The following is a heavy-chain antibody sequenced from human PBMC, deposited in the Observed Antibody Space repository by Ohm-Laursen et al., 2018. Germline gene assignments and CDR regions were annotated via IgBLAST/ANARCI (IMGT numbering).Heavy chain of an antibody. D-gene: IGHD5-12*01. V-gene: IGHV4-59*01. CDR3: ARGISRATLDP. J-gene: IGHJ5*02. CDR1: GGSISSYY. CDR2: IYYSGST. Sequence: SETLSLTCTVSGGSISSYYWSWIRQPPGKGLEWIGYIYYSGSTNYNPSLKSRVTISVDTSKNQFSLKLSSVTAADTAVYYCARGISRATLDPWGQGTLVTVSS.